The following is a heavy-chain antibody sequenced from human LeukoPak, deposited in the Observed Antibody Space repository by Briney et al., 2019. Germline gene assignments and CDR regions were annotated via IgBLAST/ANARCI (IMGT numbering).Heavy chain of an antibody. CDR1: GGSISSYY. D-gene: IGHD2/OR15-2a*01. Sequence: KPSETLSLTCTVSGGSISSYYWSWIRQPPGKGLEWIGSIYYSGSTYYNPSLKSRVTISVDTSKNQFSLKLSSVTAADTAVYYCARDQANFYPTVGWFDPWGQGTLVTVSS. CDR2: IYYSGST. J-gene: IGHJ5*02. CDR3: ARDQANFYPTVGWFDP. V-gene: IGHV4-39*07.